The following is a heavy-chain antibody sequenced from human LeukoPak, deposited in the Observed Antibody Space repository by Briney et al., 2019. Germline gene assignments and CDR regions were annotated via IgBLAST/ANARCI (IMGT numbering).Heavy chain of an antibody. CDR3: ASTILTGHFDY. CDR2: IYYCGST. CDR1: GVPICRYH. J-gene: IGHJ4*02. D-gene: IGHD3-9*01. V-gene: IGHV4-59*13. Sequence: SETLPLTCTVSGVPICRYHWMCIPEPPGKGVEWIGYIYYCGSTKYNPPLKSRVTISVDTSKNQFSLKLSSVTAADTAVYYCASTILTGHFDYWGQGTLVTVSS.